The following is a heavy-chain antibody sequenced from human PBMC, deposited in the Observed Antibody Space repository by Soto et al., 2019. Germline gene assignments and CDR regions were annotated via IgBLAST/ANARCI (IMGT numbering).Heavy chain of an antibody. CDR3: ARDGYDGSGSPYPAY. J-gene: IGHJ4*02. D-gene: IGHD3-10*01. CDR2: IYYLGST. CDR1: GGSMSEYF. V-gene: IGHV4-59*01. Sequence: LSETLSLTCSVSGGSMSEYFWSWIRQSPGKGLEWIGYIYYLGSTDYNPSLKSRVTISVDTSKRQFSLRLTSVTAADTAVYYCARDGYDGSGSPYPAYWGPGNQVTVS.